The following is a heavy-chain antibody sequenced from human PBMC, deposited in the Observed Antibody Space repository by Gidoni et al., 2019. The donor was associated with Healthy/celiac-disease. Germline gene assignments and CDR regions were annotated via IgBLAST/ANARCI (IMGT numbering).Heavy chain of an antibody. CDR1: GGSISSYY. J-gene: IGHJ4*02. V-gene: IGHV4-59*01. D-gene: IGHD3-22*01. CDR2: IYYSGST. Sequence: QVQLQESGPGLVKPSETLSLTCTVSGGSISSYYWSWIRQPPGKGLEWIGYIYYSGSTNYTPSLKSRVTISVDTSKNQFSLKLSSVTAADTAVYYCARTYYYDSSGPEYFDYWGQGTLVTVSS. CDR3: ARTYYYDSSGPEYFDY.